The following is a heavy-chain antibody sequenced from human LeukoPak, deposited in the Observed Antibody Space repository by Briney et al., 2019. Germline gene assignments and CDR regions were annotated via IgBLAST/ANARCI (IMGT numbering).Heavy chain of an antibody. D-gene: IGHD3-10*01. CDR2: INQEGDQI. Sequence: GSLRLSCAASGFTFNAYWMRWVRHAPGQGLELVANINQEGDQIYYVDSVEGRFTISRDNAKRSLNLQMNSLRDEDTAVYYCARVLSPGSGFPYYMDVWGQGTTVSVSS. CDR3: ARVLSPGSGFPYYMDV. V-gene: IGHV3-7*01. J-gene: IGHJ6*03. CDR1: GFTFNAYW.